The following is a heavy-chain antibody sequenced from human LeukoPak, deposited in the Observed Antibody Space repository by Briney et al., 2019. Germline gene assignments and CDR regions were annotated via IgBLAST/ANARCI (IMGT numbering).Heavy chain of an antibody. CDR2: IIPIFGTA. J-gene: IGHJ5*02. V-gene: IGHV1-69*13. CDR3: ASGYYDSSGYPFDP. Sequence: EASVKVSCKASGGTFSSYAISWVRQAPGQGLEWMGGIIPIFGTANYAQKFQGRVTITADESTSTAYMELSSLRSEDTAVYYCASGYYDSSGYPFDPWGQGTLVTVSP. D-gene: IGHD3-22*01. CDR1: GGTFSSYA.